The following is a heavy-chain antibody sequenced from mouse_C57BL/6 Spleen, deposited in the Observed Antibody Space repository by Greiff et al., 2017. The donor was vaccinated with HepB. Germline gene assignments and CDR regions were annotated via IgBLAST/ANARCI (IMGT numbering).Heavy chain of an antibody. D-gene: IGHD1-1*01. CDR1: GYTFTSYT. CDR2: INPSSGYT. Sequence: VQLQESGAELARPGASVKMSCKASGYTFTSYTMHWVKQRPGQGLEWIGYINPSSGYTKYNQKFKDKATLTADKSSSTAYMQLSSLTSEDSAVYYCARYYGSTPDAMDYWGQGTSVTVSS. J-gene: IGHJ4*01. V-gene: IGHV1-4*01. CDR3: ARYYGSTPDAMDY.